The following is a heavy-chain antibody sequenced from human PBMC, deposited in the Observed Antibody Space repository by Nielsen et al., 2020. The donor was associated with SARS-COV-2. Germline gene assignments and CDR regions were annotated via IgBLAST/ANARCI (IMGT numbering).Heavy chain of an antibody. D-gene: IGHD1-26*01. CDR1: GFTVSSNY. CDR3: ARDSPTGSYYGY. J-gene: IGHJ4*02. Sequence: GGSLRLSCAVSGFTVSSNYMSWVRQATGKGLEWVSVIYSGGSTYYADSVKGRFTISRDNSKNTLYLQMSSLRAEDTAVYYCARDSPTGSYYGYWGQGTLVTVSS. V-gene: IGHV3-53*01. CDR2: IYSGGST.